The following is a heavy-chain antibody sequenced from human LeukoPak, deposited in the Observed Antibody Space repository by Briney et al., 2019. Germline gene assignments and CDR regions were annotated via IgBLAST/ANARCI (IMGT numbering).Heavy chain of an antibody. J-gene: IGHJ1*01. CDR1: GFTFTSYA. CDR2: IDNSGGNT. CDR3: AKPPGGGSYWGQSIKSEYFQD. D-gene: IGHD1-26*01. V-gene: IGHV3-23*01. Sequence: GGSLRLSCAASGFTFTSYAMSWGRQAPGKGLQWVSTIDNSGGNTYYADSVKGRFTISRDNSNNTLYLQMNSLRAEDTAVYYCAKPPGGGSYWGQSIKSEYFQDWGQGTLVTVSS.